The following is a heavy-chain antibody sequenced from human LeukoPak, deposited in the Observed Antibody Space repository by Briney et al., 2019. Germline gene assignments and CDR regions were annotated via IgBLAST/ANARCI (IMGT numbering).Heavy chain of an antibody. D-gene: IGHD4-23*01. CDR1: GFTFSSYW. Sequence: GGSLRLSCEAYGFTFSSYWMTWVRQAPGKGLEWVANIKEDGSEKYYLDSVRGRFTISRDNARNSLYLHLNSLRAEDTAVYYCAKDRGGRRGQFDYWGQGTLVTVSS. V-gene: IGHV3-7*03. CDR2: IKEDGSEK. J-gene: IGHJ4*02. CDR3: AKDRGGRRGQFDY.